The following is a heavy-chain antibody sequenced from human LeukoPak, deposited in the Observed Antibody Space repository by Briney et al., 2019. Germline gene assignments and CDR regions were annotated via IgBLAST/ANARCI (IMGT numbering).Heavy chain of an antibody. D-gene: IGHD3-22*01. CDR3: AREWYYYDSSGRYFDY. J-gene: IGHJ4*02. Sequence: GGSLRLSCAASGFTFSSYEMNWVRQAPGKGLEWVSYISSSGSTIYYADSVKGRFTISRDNAKNSLYLQMNSLRAEDTAVYYCAREWYYYDSSGRYFDYWGQGTLVTVSS. CDR2: ISSSGSTI. CDR1: GFTFSSYE. V-gene: IGHV3-48*03.